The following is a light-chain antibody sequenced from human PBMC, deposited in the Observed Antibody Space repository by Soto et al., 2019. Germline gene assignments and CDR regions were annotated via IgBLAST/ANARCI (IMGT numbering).Light chain of an antibody. CDR2: TNN. V-gene: IGLV1-44*01. CDR3: AAWDDSLDGYV. J-gene: IGLJ1*01. CDR1: SSNLGSSN. Sequence: QSVLTQPPSASGTLGQRVTISCSGSSSNLGSSNVDWYQQLPGTAPKLVIHTNNQRPSGVPDRFSGSKSGTSASLDISGLQSGDEADYYCAAWDDSLDGYVFGTGTKLNVL.